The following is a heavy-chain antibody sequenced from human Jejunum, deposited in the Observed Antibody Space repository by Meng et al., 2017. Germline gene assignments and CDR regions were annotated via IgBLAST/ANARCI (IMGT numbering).Heavy chain of an antibody. J-gene: IGHJ4*02. Sequence: HVQLQQLCAGLLKPAETLTLTCAVYGGSLSGYCWSWIRQPPGKGLEWIGYIFYSGNTNYNPSLKSQVTISVDMSKNQFSLNLTSVTAADTAVYYCARAGLDNRFHFWGQGTLVTVSS. CDR2: IFYSGNT. D-gene: IGHD2-2*03. CDR1: GGSLSGYC. CDR3: ARAGLDNRFHF. V-gene: IGHV4-34*11.